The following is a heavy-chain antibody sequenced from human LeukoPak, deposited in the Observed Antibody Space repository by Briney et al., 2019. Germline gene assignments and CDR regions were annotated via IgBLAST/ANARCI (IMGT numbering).Heavy chain of an antibody. CDR1: GGSFSGYY. V-gene: IGHV4-34*01. J-gene: IGHJ5*02. D-gene: IGHD2-2*01. Sequence: PSETLSLTCAVYGGSFSGYYWSWIRQPPGKGLEWIGEINHSGSTNYNPSLKSRVTISVDTSKNQFSLKLSSVTAADTAVYYCARGGRYCSSTSCHSRGKWFDPWGQGTLVTVSS. CDR3: ARGGRYCSSTSCHSRGKWFDP. CDR2: INHSGST.